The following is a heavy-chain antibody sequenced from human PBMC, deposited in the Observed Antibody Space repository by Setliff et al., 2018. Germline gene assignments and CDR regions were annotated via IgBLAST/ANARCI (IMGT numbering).Heavy chain of an antibody. J-gene: IGHJ4*02. D-gene: IGHD3-22*01. Sequence: SVKVSCKASGGTFRTDGFSWVRQAPGQGLEWMGRIIPVFRTANYAQKFRGRVTITADESTRTAYLDLRSLRFEDTAVYYCARDTRDKYDTSGYYLSLDSWGQGTLVTVSS. CDR2: IIPVFRTA. V-gene: IGHV1-69*13. CDR3: ARDTRDKYDTSGYYLSLDS. CDR1: GGTFRTDG.